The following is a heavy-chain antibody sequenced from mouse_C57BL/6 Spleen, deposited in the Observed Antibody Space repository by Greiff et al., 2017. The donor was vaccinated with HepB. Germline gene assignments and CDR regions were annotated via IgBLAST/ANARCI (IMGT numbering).Heavy chain of an antibody. CDR2: ISYDGSN. J-gene: IGHJ2*01. CDR3: ARGDLGLFFDY. Sequence: DVQLQESGPGLVKPSQSLSLTCSVPGYSITSGYYWNWIRQFPGNKLEWMGYISYDGSNNYNPSLKNRISITRDTSKNQFFLKLNSVTTEDTATYYCARGDLGLFFDYWGQGTTLTVSS. D-gene: IGHD4-1*01. CDR1: GYSITSGYY. V-gene: IGHV3-6*01.